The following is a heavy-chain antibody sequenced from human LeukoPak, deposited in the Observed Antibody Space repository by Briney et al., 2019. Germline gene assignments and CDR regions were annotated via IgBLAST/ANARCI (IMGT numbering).Heavy chain of an antibody. CDR2: IYNSGST. J-gene: IGHJ4*02. CDR3: ARKDGDG. CDR1: GVSISSYH. Sequence: PSETLSLTCTVSGVSISSYHWTWIRQPPGGGLEWIGHIYNSGSTNHNPSLRGRGTISLDTSKNQVSLKLSSVTAADTAMYYCARKDGDGWGQGTLVTVSP. V-gene: IGHV4-59*01. D-gene: IGHD5-24*01.